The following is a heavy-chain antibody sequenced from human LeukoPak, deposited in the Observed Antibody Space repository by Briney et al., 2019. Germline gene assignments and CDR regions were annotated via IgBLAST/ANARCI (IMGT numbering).Heavy chain of an antibody. CDR2: ISGSGGST. Sequence: GGSLRLSCAASGFTFSSYAMSWVRQAPGKGREWVSAISGSGGSTYYADSVKGRFTISRDNSKNTLYLQMNSLRAEDTAVYYCAKPPYDSSGYYYQTPFDYWGQGTLVTVSS. CDR3: AKPPYDSSGYYYQTPFDY. J-gene: IGHJ4*02. CDR1: GFTFSSYA. V-gene: IGHV3-23*01. D-gene: IGHD3-22*01.